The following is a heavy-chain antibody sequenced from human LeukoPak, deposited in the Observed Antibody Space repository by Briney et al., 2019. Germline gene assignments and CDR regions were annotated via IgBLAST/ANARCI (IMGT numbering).Heavy chain of an antibody. CDR3: ARVYWNYFDY. D-gene: IGHD2-15*01. CDR2: IYYSGST. V-gene: IGHV4-59*01. Sequence: SESLSLTCTVSGGSISSYYWSWIRQPPGKGLEWIGYIYYSGSTNYNPSLKSRVTISVDTSKNQFSLKLSSVTAADTAVYYCARVYWNYFDYWGQGTLVTVSS. J-gene: IGHJ4*02. CDR1: GGSISSYY.